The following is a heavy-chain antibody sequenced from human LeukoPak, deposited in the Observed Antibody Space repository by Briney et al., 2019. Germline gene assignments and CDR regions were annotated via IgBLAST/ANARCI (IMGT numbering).Heavy chain of an antibody. CDR2: ISVSGSQT. D-gene: IGHD1-14*01. J-gene: IGHJ4*02. V-gene: IGHV3-23*01. CDR1: GLTLNAYA. Sequence: GGPLRLSCVASGLTLNAYAVVWLRRAPRMGLEGVSSISVSGSQTHYAHSVKGPFTISRDNSKNTFYLQINSLRAQDTSGNYYGKGTPPSVYWGAGTLVTVSS. CDR3: GKGTPPSVY.